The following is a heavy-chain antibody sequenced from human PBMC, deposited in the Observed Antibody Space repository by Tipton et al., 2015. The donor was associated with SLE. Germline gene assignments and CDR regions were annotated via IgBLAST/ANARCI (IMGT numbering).Heavy chain of an antibody. Sequence: GSLRLSCAASGFTFSDYAMTWVRQAPEKGLEWVSEITGSTGSTYYTDSVKGRFTISRDNSKNTLYLQMNSLRVEDTAVYYCAKGLGAAAAKFDYWGQGSLVTVSS. CDR2: ITGSTGST. CDR1: GFTFSDYA. D-gene: IGHD2-2*01. J-gene: IGHJ4*02. V-gene: IGHV3-23*01. CDR3: AKGLGAAAAKFDY.